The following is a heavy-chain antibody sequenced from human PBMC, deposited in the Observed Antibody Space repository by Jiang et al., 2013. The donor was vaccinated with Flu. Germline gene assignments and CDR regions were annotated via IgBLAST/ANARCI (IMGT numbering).Heavy chain of an antibody. CDR3: ARATVVVLIPDAFDI. Sequence: LLKPSETLSLTCTVSGGSISSSSYYWGWIRQPPGKGLEWIGSIYYSGSTYYNPSLKSRVTISVDTSKNQFSLKLSSVTAADTAVYYCARATVVVLIPDAFDIWGQGTMVTVSS. CDR2: IYYSGST. D-gene: IGHD2-15*01. V-gene: IGHV4-39*07. CDR1: GGSISSSSYY. J-gene: IGHJ3*02.